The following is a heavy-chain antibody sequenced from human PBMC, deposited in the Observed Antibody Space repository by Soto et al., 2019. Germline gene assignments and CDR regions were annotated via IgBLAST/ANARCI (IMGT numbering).Heavy chain of an antibody. CDR1: GYSFTSYW. CDR3: ARHEDTAMVSSWFDP. CDR2: IDPSDSYT. J-gene: IGHJ5*02. D-gene: IGHD5-18*01. Sequence: GESLKISCKGSGYSFTSYWISWVRQMPGKGLEWMGRIDPSDSYTNYSPSFQGHVTISADKSISTAYLQWSSLKASDTAMYYCARHEDTAMVSSWFDPWGQGTLVTVS. V-gene: IGHV5-10-1*01.